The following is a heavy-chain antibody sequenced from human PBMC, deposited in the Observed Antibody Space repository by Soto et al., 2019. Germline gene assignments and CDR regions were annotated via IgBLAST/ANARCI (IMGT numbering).Heavy chain of an antibody. CDR2: INTDGSDT. V-gene: IGHV3-74*01. CDR3: ARDWYPNINNAFDI. Sequence: GGSLRLSCAASGFTFSSDWMHWVRQAPGKGLVWVSRINTDGSDTSYADSVKGRFTISRDNAKNTVYLQMNSLRSEDTAVYYCARDWYPNINNAFDIWGQGTMVTVSS. CDR1: GFTFSSDW. J-gene: IGHJ3*02. D-gene: IGHD6-13*01.